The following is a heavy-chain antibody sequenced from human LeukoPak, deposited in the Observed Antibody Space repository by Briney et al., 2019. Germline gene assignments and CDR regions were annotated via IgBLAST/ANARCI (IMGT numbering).Heavy chain of an antibody. CDR2: ISSSGSTI. CDR1: GFTFSSYE. CDR3: ARLPQDIVVVVAATDSSLDV. Sequence: PGGSLRLSCAASGFTFSSYEMNWVRQAPGKGLEWVSYISSSGSTIYYADSVKGRFTISRDNAKNSLYLQMNSLRAEDTAVYHCARLPQDIVVVVAATDSSLDVWGQGTTVTVSS. D-gene: IGHD2-15*01. J-gene: IGHJ6*02. V-gene: IGHV3-48*03.